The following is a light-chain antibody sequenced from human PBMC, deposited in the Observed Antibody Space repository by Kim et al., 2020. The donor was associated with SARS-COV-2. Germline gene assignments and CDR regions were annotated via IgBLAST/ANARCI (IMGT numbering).Light chain of an antibody. CDR2: GAS. J-gene: IGKJ5*01. Sequence: ETVLTQSPGTLSLSPGVRATLSCRASQSLNINNFAWYHQKPVQAPRLLIYGASSRATGIPHRFSGGGSGTDFTLTISRLDSEDFAVYYSQQYANSPITFGQGTPIEIK. CDR3: QQYANSPIT. CDR1: QSLNINN. V-gene: IGKV3-20*01.